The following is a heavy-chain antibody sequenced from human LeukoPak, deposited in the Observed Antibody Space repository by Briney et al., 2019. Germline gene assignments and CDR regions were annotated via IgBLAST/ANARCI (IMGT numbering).Heavy chain of an antibody. V-gene: IGHV3-48*03. J-gene: IGHJ4*02. CDR2: ITSSGSTI. CDR1: GFTFSTYE. Sequence: GGSLRLSCAASGFTFSTYEMNWVRQAPGKGLEWVAYITSSGSTIYDADSVKGRFTISRDNSKNTLYLQMNSLRAEDTAVYYCAKSGYNRFDYWGQGTLVTVSS. D-gene: IGHD5-24*01. CDR3: AKSGYNRFDY.